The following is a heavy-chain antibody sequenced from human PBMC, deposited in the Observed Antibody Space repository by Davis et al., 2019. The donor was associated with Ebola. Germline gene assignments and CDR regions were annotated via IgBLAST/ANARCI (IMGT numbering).Heavy chain of an antibody. CDR2: ISGSGGST. CDR1: VITFSSYA. J-gene: IGHJ5*02. Sequence: PGGSLRLSCTDSVITFSSYAMTWVRQAPGKGLEWVSAISGSGGSTYYADSVKGRFTISRDNSKNTLYLQMNSLRAEDTAVYYCARSDKSIWFGEFRNWFDPWGQGTLVTVSS. D-gene: IGHD3-10*01. CDR3: ARSDKSIWFGEFRNWFDP. V-gene: IGHV3-23*01.